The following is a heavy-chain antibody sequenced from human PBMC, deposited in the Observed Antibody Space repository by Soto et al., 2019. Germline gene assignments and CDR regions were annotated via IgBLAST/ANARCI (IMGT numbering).Heavy chain of an antibody. J-gene: IGHJ6*02. D-gene: IGHD1-26*01. CDR2: LGAARDP. CDR3: ARAYLGRLPRRADYYYAMDV. CDR1: GFSFRDYD. V-gene: IGHV3-13*05. Sequence: EVQLVESGGGSVQPGESLRLSSAASGFSFRDYDMHWVRQRKGKGLEWVSALGAARDPYYVGSVKGRFSVSRDNAQNSLFLQMNNLRVDDTAVYFCARAYLGRLPRRADYYYAMDVWGRGTTVTVSS.